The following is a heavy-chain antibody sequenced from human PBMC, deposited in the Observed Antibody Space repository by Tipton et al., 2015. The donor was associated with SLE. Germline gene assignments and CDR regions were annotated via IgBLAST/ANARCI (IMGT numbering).Heavy chain of an antibody. V-gene: IGHV4-4*02. J-gene: IGHJ4*02. Sequence: TLSLTCTVSGGSINSGNWWSWVRQPPGKGLEWIGEIYDSGSTYYNPSLKSRVTISIDKSKNRFSLKLNSVTAADTAVYYCAGARDTMIVVVITNWGQGTLVTVSS. CDR1: GGSINSGNW. D-gene: IGHD3-22*01. CDR3: AGARDTMIVVVITN. CDR2: IYDSGST.